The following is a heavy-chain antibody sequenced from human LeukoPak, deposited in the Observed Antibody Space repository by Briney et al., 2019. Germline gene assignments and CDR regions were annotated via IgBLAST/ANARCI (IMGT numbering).Heavy chain of an antibody. J-gene: IGHJ4*02. CDR3: ARWQEEQLVGFDY. V-gene: IGHV5-51*01. Sequence: GESLKISCKGSGYNFTNYWIGWVRQMPGKGLEWMAIIYPGDSDTRYSPSFQGQVTMSADKSISTAYLQWSSLKASDTAIYYCARWQEEQLVGFDYWGQGTLVTVSS. CDR1: GYNFTNYW. D-gene: IGHD6-6*01. CDR2: IYPGDSDT.